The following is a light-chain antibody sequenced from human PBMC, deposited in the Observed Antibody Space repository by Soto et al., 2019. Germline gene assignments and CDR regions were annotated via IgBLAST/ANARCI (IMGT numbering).Light chain of an antibody. Sequence: EIVLTQSQGTLSLSPGERATLSCLASQSVSSSYLAWYQQKPGQAPRLLIYGASTRAPGFPARFSGSGSGTDFTLTISSLQSEDFAVYYCQQYDNWPWTFGQGTKVDIK. V-gene: IGKV3-15*01. CDR1: QSVSSSY. J-gene: IGKJ1*01. CDR2: GAS. CDR3: QQYDNWPWT.